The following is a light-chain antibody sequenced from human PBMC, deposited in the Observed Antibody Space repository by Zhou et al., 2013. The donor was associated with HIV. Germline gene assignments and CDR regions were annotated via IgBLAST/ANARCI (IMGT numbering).Light chain of an antibody. CDR2: DAS. CDR3: QQSYSPLFT. CDR1: QDISNF. J-gene: IGKJ3*01. Sequence: DIQMTQSPSSLSASVGDRVTITCQASQDISNFLNWYQQKPGKAPRLLIYDASSLETGVPSRFSGSGSGTDFTLTISSLQPEDFATYYCQQSYSPLFTFGPGTKVDIK. V-gene: IGKV1-39*01.